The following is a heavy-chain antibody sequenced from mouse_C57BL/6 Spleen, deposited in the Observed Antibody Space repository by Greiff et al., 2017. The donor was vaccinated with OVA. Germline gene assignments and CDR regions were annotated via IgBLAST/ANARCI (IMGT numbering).Heavy chain of an antibody. D-gene: IGHD1-1*01. CDR1: GFTFSSYT. J-gene: IGHJ3*01. V-gene: IGHV5-9*01. Sequence: EVQLVESGGGLVKPGGSLKLSCAASGFTFSSYTMSWVRQTPEKRLEWVATISGGGGNTYYPDSVKGRFTISRDNAKNTLYLQMRSLRSEDTALYYWARAYYYGSSSALAYWGQGTLVTVSA. CDR3: ARAYYYGSSSALAY. CDR2: ISGGGGNT.